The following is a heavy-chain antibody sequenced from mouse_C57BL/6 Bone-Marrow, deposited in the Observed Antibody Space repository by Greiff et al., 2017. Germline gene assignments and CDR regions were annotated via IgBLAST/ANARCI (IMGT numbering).Heavy chain of an antibody. CDR3: ARGDYGNYVGYFDV. V-gene: IGHV2-2*01. Sequence: QVQLQQSGPGLVQPSQSLSITCTVSGFSLTSYCVHWVRQSPGKGLEWLGVIWSGGSTDYNAAFISRLSISKDNSKSQVFFKMNSLQADDTAIYYCARGDYGNYVGYFDVWGTGTTVTVSS. J-gene: IGHJ1*03. CDR2: IWSGGST. D-gene: IGHD2-1*01. CDR1: GFSLTSYC.